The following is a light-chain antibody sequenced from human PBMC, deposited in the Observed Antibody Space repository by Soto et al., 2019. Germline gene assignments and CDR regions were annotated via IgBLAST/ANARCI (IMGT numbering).Light chain of an antibody. CDR2: GAS. CDR1: QSVSSSY. Sequence: EIVLTQSPGTLSLSPGERATLSCRASQSVSSSYLAWYQQKPGQAPRLLIYGASSRATGIPDRFSGSGSGTDFTLIISRLEPEDFAVYYCQQYGSSPGTFGKGTKVEIK. V-gene: IGKV3-20*01. J-gene: IGKJ1*01. CDR3: QQYGSSPGT.